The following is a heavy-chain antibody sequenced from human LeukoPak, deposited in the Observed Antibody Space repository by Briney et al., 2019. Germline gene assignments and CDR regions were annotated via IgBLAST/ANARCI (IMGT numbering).Heavy chain of an antibody. J-gene: IGHJ4*02. D-gene: IGHD3-10*01. Sequence: SETLSLTCTVSGGSLSSYYWSWIRQPPGKGLEWIGYIYYSGSTNYNPSLKSRVTISVDTSKNQFSLKLSSVTAADTAVYYCAKSYYYNSGGPFYFDFWGQGTLVTVSS. CDR1: GGSLSSYY. V-gene: IGHV4-59*08. CDR3: AKSYYYNSGGPFYFDF. CDR2: IYYSGST.